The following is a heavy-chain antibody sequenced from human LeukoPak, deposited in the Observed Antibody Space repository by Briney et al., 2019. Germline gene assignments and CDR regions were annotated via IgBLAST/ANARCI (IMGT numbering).Heavy chain of an antibody. Sequence: GGSLRLSCAASGFTFSSYAMHWVRQAPGKGLEWVAIISSDGSKKYYADSVKGRFTISRDNSKNTLYLQMNSLGGEDTAMYYCARGHLGHFDWSLDLKYYYGMDVWGQGTTVTVSS. CDR3: ARGHLGHFDWSLDLKYYYGMDV. CDR1: GFTFSSYA. CDR2: ISSDGSKK. D-gene: IGHD3-9*01. J-gene: IGHJ6*02. V-gene: IGHV3-30-3*01.